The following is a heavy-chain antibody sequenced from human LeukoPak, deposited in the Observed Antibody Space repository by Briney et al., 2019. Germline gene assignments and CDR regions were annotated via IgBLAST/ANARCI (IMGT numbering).Heavy chain of an antibody. CDR2: VWYDESSK. CDR3: ARDLSCYGLFYFDY. CDR1: GLTFSSYG. Sequence: PGASLRLSCAASGLTFSSYGMHWVRQAPGKGLEWVAVVWYDESSKYYADSVKGRFTISRDNSENTLYLQMNSLRAEDTAVYYCARDLSCYGLFYFDYSGQGTLVTVSS. V-gene: IGHV3-33*01. D-gene: IGHD2-15*01. J-gene: IGHJ4*02.